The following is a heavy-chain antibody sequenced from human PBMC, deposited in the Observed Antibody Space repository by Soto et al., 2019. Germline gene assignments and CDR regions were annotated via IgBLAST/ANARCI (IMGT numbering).Heavy chain of an antibody. Sequence: SETLSLTCTVSGGSISSSSYYWGWIRQPPGKGLEWIGSIYYSGSTYYNPSLKSRVTISVDTSKNQFSLKLSSVTAADTAVYYCARQYYYGSGSYSGHYYRLDVWGQGTTVTVSS. CDR2: IYYSGST. D-gene: IGHD3-10*01. J-gene: IGHJ6*02. V-gene: IGHV4-39*01. CDR3: ARQYYYGSGSYSGHYYRLDV. CDR1: GGSISSSSYY.